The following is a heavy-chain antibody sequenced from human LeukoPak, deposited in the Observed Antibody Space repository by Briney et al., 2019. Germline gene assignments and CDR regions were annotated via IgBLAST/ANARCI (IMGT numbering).Heavy chain of an antibody. V-gene: IGHV5-10-1*01. D-gene: IGHD6-19*01. Sequence: GESLKICCKGSGYSFTSYWISWVRQMPGKGLEWMGRIDPSDSYTNYSPSFQGHVTISADKSISTAYLQWSSLKASDTAMYYCASTHWYSSGYPYFGYWGQGTLVTVSS. CDR3: ASTHWYSSGYPYFGY. CDR1: GYSFTSYW. CDR2: IDPSDSYT. J-gene: IGHJ4*02.